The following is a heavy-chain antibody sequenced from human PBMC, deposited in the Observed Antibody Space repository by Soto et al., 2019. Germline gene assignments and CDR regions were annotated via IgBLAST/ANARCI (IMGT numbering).Heavy chain of an antibody. V-gene: IGHV2-5*02. CDR3: AHRVLRTVFGLVTTTAIYFDF. CDR1: GFSLTTSGVG. CDR2: NYWDDDK. Sequence: QITLNESGPTVVRPTETLTLTCRFSGFSLTTSGVGVGWIRQSPGKAPEWLALNYWDDDKRYSASLKSRLTITKDTSQNQVVLTVSDLDPTDTATYYCAHRVLRTVFGLVTTTAIYFDFWGQGTPVAVSS. D-gene: IGHD3-3*01. J-gene: IGHJ4*02.